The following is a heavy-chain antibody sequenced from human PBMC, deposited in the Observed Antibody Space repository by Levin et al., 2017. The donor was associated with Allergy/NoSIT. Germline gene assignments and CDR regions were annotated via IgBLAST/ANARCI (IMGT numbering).Heavy chain of an antibody. J-gene: IGHJ4*02. V-gene: IGHV1-18*01. CDR2: ISAYNGNT. CDR3: ARDPHILTGYSYYFDY. CDR1: GYTFTSYG. Sequence: PGESLKISCKASGYTFTSYGISWVRQAPGQGLEWMGWISAYNGNTNYAQKLQGRVTMTTDTSTSTAYMELRSLRSDDTAVYYCARDPHILTGYSYYFDYWGQGTLVTVSS. D-gene: IGHD3-9*01.